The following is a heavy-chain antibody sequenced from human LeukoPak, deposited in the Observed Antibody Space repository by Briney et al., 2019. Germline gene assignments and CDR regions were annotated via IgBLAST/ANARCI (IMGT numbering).Heavy chain of an antibody. Sequence: ASVKVSCKVSGYTLTELSMHWVRQAPGKGLEWMGGFDPEDGETIYAQKFQGRVTMTEDTSTDTAYMELSSLRSEDTAVYYCATGKDGVVGPALIGAFDNLGQGTMVTVSS. CDR2: FDPEDGET. CDR1: GYTLTELS. V-gene: IGHV1-24*01. CDR3: ATGKDGVVGPALIGAFDN. D-gene: IGHD2-2*01. J-gene: IGHJ3*02.